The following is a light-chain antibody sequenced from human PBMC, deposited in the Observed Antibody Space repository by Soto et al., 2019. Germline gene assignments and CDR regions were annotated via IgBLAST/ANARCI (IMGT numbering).Light chain of an antibody. CDR1: QSVSSSY. Sequence: EIVLTQAPGTLSLSPGERATLSCRASQSVSSSYLAWYQQKPGQAPRLLIYGAYSRATGIPDRFNGSGSGTDFTLTISRLEPEDFAVYYCQQFGSSPLFTFGPGTKVDVK. J-gene: IGKJ3*01. CDR3: QQFGSSPLFT. CDR2: GAY. V-gene: IGKV3-20*01.